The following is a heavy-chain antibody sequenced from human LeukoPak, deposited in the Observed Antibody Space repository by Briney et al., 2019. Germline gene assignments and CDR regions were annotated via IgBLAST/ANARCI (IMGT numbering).Heavy chain of an antibody. Sequence: GGSLRLSCAASGFTFTSYGFHWVRQAPGKGLEWVANIKQDGSEKYYVDSVKGRFTISRDNAKNSLYLQMNSLRAEDTAVYYCARDSPNYDYVWGSYSDYWGQGTLVTVSS. CDR2: IKQDGSEK. CDR3: ARDSPNYDYVWGSYSDY. V-gene: IGHV3-7*01. J-gene: IGHJ4*02. CDR1: GFTFTSYG. D-gene: IGHD3-16*01.